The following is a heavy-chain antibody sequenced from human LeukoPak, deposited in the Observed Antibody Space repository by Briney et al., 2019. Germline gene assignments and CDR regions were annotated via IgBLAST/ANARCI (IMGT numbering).Heavy chain of an antibody. J-gene: IGHJ4*02. Sequence: GGSLRLSCAASGFTFSSYGMHWVRQAPGKGLEWVAVISYDGSNKYYADSVKGRFTISRDNSKNTLYLQTNSLRAEDTAVYYCAKDLGNNRNDIAGGFDYWGQGTLVTVSS. CDR3: AKDLGNNRNDIAGGFDY. CDR1: GFTFSSYG. D-gene: IGHD1-20*01. V-gene: IGHV3-30*18. CDR2: ISYDGSNK.